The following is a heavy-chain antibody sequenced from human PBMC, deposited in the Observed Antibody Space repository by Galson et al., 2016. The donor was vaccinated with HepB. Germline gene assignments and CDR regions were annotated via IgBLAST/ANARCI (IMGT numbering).Heavy chain of an antibody. CDR1: GGSISSYY. D-gene: IGHD1-26*01. J-gene: IGHJ4*02. V-gene: IGHV4-4*07. CDR2: IYSSGST. Sequence: SETLSLTCTVSGGSISSYYWSWIRQPAGKGLEWIGRIYSSGSTNYNPSLKSRVTLSVDTSKNQFPLKLSSLTAADTAVDYCARGVPPVRFGSEYYFDYWGQGTLVTVSS. CDR3: ARGVPPVRFGSEYYFDY.